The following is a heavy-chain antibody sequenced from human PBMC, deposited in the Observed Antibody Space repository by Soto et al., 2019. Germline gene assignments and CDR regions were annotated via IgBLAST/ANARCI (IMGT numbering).Heavy chain of an antibody. D-gene: IGHD3-3*02. V-gene: IGHV4-39*01. CDR2: IFYLGSS. Sequence: SETLSLTCTVSGDSIISSDFYWSCVRQPPGKGLAWIGSIFYLGSSYYNPSLKSRVTMSVDTSKNQFSLRLRSVTAADTALYFCARHALALRKNNWFDPWGQGLMGTVSS. J-gene: IGHJ5*02. CDR3: ARHALALRKNNWFDP. CDR1: GDSIISSDFY.